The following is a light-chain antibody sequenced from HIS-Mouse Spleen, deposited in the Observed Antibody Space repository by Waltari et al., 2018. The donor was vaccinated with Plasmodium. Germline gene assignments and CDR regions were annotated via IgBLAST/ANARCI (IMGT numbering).Light chain of an antibody. J-gene: IGKJ3*01. CDR2: GAS. CDR3: QQYNNWSFT. CDR1: QSVSSN. V-gene: IGKV3-15*01. Sequence: EIVLTQSPPTLSVSPGERATLSCRASQSVSSNLAWYQQKPGQAPRLLIYGASTRATGIPARFSGSGSGTDFTLTISSLQSEDFAVYYCQQYNNWSFTFGPGTKVDIK.